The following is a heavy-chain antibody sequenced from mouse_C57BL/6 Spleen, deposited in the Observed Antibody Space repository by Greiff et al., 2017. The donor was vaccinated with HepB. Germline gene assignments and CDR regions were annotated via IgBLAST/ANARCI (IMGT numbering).Heavy chain of an antibody. Sequence: EVHLVESGGGLVQPGGSMKLSCVASGFTFSNYWMNWVRQSPEKGLEWVAQIRLKSDNYATHYAESVKGRFTISRDDSKSSVYLQMNNLRAEDTGIYYCTEGDYSLDYWGQGTTLTVSS. V-gene: IGHV6-3*01. J-gene: IGHJ2*01. CDR2: IRLKSDNYAT. CDR3: TEGDYSLDY. CDR1: GFTFSNYW. D-gene: IGHD2-4*01.